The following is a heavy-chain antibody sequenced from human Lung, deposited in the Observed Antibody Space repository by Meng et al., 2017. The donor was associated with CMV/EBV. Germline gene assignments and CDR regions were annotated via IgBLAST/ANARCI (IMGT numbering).Heavy chain of an antibody. CDR2: TYYYGGT. J-gene: IGHJ5*01. Sequence: CPVSGGPLDSGSYCWSWIRQHPEKGLGWIGYTYYYGGTHYNPSLSSRPAISVDTSKNQFSLRLNSVTAADTAVYYCARQAPDNWFDPWGQGALVTVSS. V-gene: IGHV4-31*03. CDR1: GGPLDSGSYC. CDR3: ARQAPDNWFDP.